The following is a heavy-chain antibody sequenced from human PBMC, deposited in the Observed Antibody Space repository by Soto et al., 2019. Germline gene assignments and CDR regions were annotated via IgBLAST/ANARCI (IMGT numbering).Heavy chain of an antibody. CDR2: IYSCGST. V-gene: IGHV3-66*03. CDR1: VFTVSSNY. J-gene: IGHJ6*02. D-gene: IGHD2-21*02. CDR3: ARAVPPFGGGDCYLGYYYYGMDV. Sequence: PGGSLRLSCADSVFTVSSNYMSWFRQAPVTMLEWVSFIYSCGSTYYADSVKGRFTISRDNSKNTLYLQMNSLRAEDTAVYYCARAVPPFGGGDCYLGYYYYGMDVWGQGTTVTVSS.